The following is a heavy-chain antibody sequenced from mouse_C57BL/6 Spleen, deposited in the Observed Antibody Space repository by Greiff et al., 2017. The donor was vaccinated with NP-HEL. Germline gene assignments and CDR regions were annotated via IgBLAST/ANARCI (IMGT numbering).Heavy chain of an antibody. CDR3: ARRLGYYGSSYWYFDV. V-gene: IGHV1-61*01. J-gene: IGHJ1*03. Sequence: QVQLKQPGAELVRPGSSVKLSCKASGYTFTSYWMDWVKQRPGQGLEWIGNIYPSDSETHYNQKFKDKATLTVDKSSSTAYMQLSSLTSEDSAVYYCARRLGYYGSSYWYFDVWGTGTTVTVSS. D-gene: IGHD1-1*01. CDR1: GYTFTSYW. CDR2: IYPSDSET.